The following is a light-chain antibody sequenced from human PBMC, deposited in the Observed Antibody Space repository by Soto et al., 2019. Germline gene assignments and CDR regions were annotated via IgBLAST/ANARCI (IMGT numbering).Light chain of an antibody. CDR1: QSVSSD. V-gene: IGKV3-15*01. J-gene: IGKJ1*01. Sequence: EIVMTPSPATLSVSPGERATLSCRASQSVSSDLAWYPPKPGLARRLLIYGASTRATGIPARFSGSGSGTEFTLTISSLQSEDFAVYYCQQYNNWPPRTFGQGTKVEIK. CDR3: QQYNNWPPRT. CDR2: GAS.